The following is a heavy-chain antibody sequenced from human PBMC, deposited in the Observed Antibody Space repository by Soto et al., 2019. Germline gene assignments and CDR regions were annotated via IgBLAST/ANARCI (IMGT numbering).Heavy chain of an antibody. J-gene: IGHJ5*02. CDR3: ARHHGPTTSENGFDP. CDR2: ISTYSGDT. V-gene: IGHV1-18*01. CDR1: GYTFFTYD. D-gene: IGHD5-12*01. Sequence: QVHLVQSGVEVKTPGASVKVSCQASGYTFFTYDISWVRQAPGQGLEWMGWISTYSGDTKYAQKFQGRVTMTTDTSTTPAYLELRSLRSDDTAVYYCARHHGPTTSENGFDPWCQGTLVTVSS.